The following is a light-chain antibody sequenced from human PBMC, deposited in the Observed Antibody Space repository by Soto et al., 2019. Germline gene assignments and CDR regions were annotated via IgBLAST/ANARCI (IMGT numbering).Light chain of an antibody. J-gene: IGKJ4*01. Sequence: EIVMTQSPATLSVSPGERVTLSCRASQSVSSNLAWYQQKPSQAPRLLIYGTSSRATGIPDRFSGSGSGTDFTLTISRLEPEDFAVYYCQQYGSSLTFGGGTKVDIK. CDR2: GTS. V-gene: IGKV3-20*01. CDR3: QQYGSSLT. CDR1: QSVSSN.